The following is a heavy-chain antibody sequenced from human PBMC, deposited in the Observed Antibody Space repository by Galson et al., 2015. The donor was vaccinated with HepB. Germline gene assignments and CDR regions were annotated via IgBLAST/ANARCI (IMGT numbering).Heavy chain of an antibody. V-gene: IGHV1-3*01. J-gene: IGHJ4*02. CDR3: ARDFGGEYCSSTSCYMEGTFDY. CDR2: INAGNGNT. D-gene: IGHD2-2*01. CDR1: GYTFTSYA. Sequence: SVKVSCKASGYTFTSYAMHWVRQAPGQRLEWMGWINAGNGNTKYSQKFQGRVTITRDTSASTAYMELSSLRSEDTAVYYRARDFGGEYCSSTSCYMEGTFDYWGQGTLVTISS.